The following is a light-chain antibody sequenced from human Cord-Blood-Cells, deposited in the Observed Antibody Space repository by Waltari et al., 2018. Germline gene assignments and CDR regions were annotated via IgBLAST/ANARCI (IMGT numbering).Light chain of an antibody. Sequence: QSALTQPRSVSGSPGPSVTISCTGTSSDVGGYHYVSCYQQHPGKAPKLMIYDVSKRPSGVPDRFSGSKSGDTASLTISGLQAEDEADYYCCSYAGSYVFGSGTKVTVL. CDR2: DVS. CDR3: CSYAGSYV. J-gene: IGLJ1*01. CDR1: SSDVGGYHY. V-gene: IGLV2-11*01.